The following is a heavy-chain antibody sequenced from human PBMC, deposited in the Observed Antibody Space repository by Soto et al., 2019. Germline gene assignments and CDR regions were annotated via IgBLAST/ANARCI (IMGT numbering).Heavy chain of an antibody. D-gene: IGHD5-12*01. CDR3: VKDRVPGAYGNYYGMDV. CDR1: GFTFNNSG. CDR2: ISYDGSDK. V-gene: IGHV3-30*18. J-gene: IGHJ6*02. Sequence: PGGSLRLSCRVSGFTFNNSGMHWVRQAPGKGLEWMAVISYDGSDKYYADSVKGRVTISRDNSKNTLNLEMNSLRAEDTAIYYCVKDRVPGAYGNYYGMDVWGQGTTVTVSS.